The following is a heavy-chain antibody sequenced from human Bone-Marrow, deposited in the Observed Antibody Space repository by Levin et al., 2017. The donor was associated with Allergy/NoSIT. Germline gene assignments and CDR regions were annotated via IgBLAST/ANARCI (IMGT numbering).Heavy chain of an antibody. CDR1: GYTFSNYA. D-gene: IGHD3-3*01. CDR3: AKSYFDFWSGYPYPGRYYYMDV. J-gene: IGHJ6*03. V-gene: IGHV7-4-1*02. Sequence: ASVKVSCKASGYTFSNYAMNWVRQAPGQGLEWMGWINTNTGKPSYAQGFTGRFVFSLDTSVSTAYLQISSLKAEDTAVYYCAKSYFDFWSGYPYPGRYYYMDVWGKGTTVTVSS. CDR2: INTNTGKP.